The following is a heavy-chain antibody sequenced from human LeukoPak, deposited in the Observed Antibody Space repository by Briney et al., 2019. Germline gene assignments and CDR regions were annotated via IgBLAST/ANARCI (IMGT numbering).Heavy chain of an antibody. CDR2: IYYSGST. D-gene: IGHD6-13*01. Sequence: SETLSLTCTVSGGSISSYYWSWIRQPPGKGLEWIGYIYYSGSTNYNPSLKSRVTISVDTSKNQFSLKLSSVTAADTAVYYCARYSSSPGTPLNWFDPWGQGTLVTVSS. J-gene: IGHJ5*02. CDR3: ARYSSSPGTPLNWFDP. CDR1: GGSISSYY. V-gene: IGHV4-59*12.